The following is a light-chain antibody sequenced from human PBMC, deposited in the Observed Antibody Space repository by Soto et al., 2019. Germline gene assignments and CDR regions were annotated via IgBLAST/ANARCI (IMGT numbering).Light chain of an antibody. Sequence: DLQMTQSPSSLSASVGDRVTITCRTSQSISTYLNWYQQKPGKAPKLLIYGASSLQSGVSSRFSGSGSGTAFTLTISSLQLEDFATYYCQQSYSSLYTFAQGTKLEIK. CDR2: GAS. CDR3: QQSYSSLYT. CDR1: QSISTY. J-gene: IGKJ2*01. V-gene: IGKV1-39*01.